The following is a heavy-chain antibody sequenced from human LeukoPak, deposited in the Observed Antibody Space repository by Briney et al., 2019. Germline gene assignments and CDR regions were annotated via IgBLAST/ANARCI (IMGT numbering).Heavy chain of an antibody. J-gene: IGHJ3*02. D-gene: IGHD3-16*02. CDR1: GGSISSSSYY. V-gene: IGHV4-39*07. CDR2: IYYSGST. CDR3: ARAPYRAFDI. Sequence: PSETLSLTCTVSGGSISSSSYYWGCIRQPPGKGLEWIGSIYYSGSTYYNPSLKSQVTISVDTSKNQFSLKLSSVTAADTAVYYCARAPYRAFDIWGQGTMVTVSS.